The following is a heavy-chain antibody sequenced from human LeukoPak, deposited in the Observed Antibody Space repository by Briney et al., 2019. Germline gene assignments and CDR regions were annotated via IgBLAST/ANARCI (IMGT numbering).Heavy chain of an antibody. D-gene: IGHD1-26*01. J-gene: IGHJ4*02. Sequence: GGSLRLSCAASGFTFSSYGMHWVRQAPGKGLEWVGFIRYDGSDKYYADSVKGRFTISRDNPKNTLYLQVNSLRAEDTAVYYCAKDSWEVGTTSEIDYWGQGTLVTVSS. CDR1: GFTFSSYG. CDR2: IRYDGSDK. CDR3: AKDSWEVGTTSEIDY. V-gene: IGHV3-30*02.